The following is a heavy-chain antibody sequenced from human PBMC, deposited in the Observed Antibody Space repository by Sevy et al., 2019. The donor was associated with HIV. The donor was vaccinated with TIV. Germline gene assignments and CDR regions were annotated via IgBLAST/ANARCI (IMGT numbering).Heavy chain of an antibody. D-gene: IGHD5-12*01. V-gene: IGHV3-23*01. Sequence: GGSLRLSCAASGFTFSDYAMSWVRQAPGKGLEWVSIINNSGGNTYYADSVKGRFTISRDNSKNTLYLAMNSLRGEDMAVYYCAKVGYTDAFDIWGQGTMVTVSS. J-gene: IGHJ3*02. CDR2: INNSGGNT. CDR1: GFTFSDYA. CDR3: AKVGYTDAFDI.